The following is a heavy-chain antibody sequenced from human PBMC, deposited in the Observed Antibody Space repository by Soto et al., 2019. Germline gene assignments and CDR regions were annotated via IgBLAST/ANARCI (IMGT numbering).Heavy chain of an antibody. V-gene: IGHV4-59*01. CDR3: ARVDYYGSGSYYKMDWFDP. Sequence: SETLSLTCTVSGGSISSYYWSWIRQPPGKGLEWIGYIYNSGSTNYNPSLKSRVTISEDTSKNQFSLKLSSLTAADTAVYYCARVDYYGSGSYYKMDWFDPWGQGTLVTVSS. CDR1: GGSISSYY. J-gene: IGHJ5*02. CDR2: IYNSGST. D-gene: IGHD3-10*01.